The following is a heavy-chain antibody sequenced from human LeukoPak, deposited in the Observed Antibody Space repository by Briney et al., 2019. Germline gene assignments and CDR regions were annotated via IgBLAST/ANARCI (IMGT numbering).Heavy chain of an antibody. J-gene: IGHJ6*03. CDR3: ATPPYYYYYMDV. CDR2: IKQDGSEK. V-gene: IGHV3-7*01. Sequence: PGGSLRLSCAASGFTFSDYYMSWVRQAPGKGLEWVANIKQDGSEKYYVDSVKGRFTISRDNAKNSLYLQMNSLRAEDTAVYYCATPPYYYYYMDVWGKGTTVTVSS. CDR1: GFTFSDYY.